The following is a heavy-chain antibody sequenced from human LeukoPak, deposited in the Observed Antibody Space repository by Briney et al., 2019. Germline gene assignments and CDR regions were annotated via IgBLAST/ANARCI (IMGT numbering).Heavy chain of an antibody. J-gene: IGHJ5*02. CDR1: GGSISSGDYY. Sequence: SETLSLTCTVSGGSISSGDYYWSWIRQPPGKGLEWIGYIYYSGSTNYNPSLKSRVTISVDTSKNQFSLKLSSVTAADTAVYYCARVPGLPYYYGSGYSNWFDPWGQGTLVTVSS. CDR2: IYYSGST. V-gene: IGHV4-61*08. D-gene: IGHD3-10*01. CDR3: ARVPGLPYYYGSGYSNWFDP.